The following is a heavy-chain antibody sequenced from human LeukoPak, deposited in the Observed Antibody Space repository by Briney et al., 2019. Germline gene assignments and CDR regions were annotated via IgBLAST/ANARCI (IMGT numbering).Heavy chain of an antibody. CDR2: IYYSGNT. D-gene: IGHD3/OR15-3a*01. CDR3: ARQTGSGLFILP. J-gene: IGHJ4*02. CDR1: GVSISSSNSY. V-gene: IGHV4-39*01. Sequence: PAETLSLTCTVSGVSISSSNSYWGWIRQPPGKGLEWIGSIYYSGNTYYNASLKSQVSISIDTSKNQFSLRLTSVTAADTAVYYCARQTGSGLFILPGGQGTLVTVSS.